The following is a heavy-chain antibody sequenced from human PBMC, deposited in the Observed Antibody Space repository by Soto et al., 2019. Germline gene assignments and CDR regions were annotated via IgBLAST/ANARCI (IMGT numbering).Heavy chain of an antibody. V-gene: IGHV5-10-1*01. CDR1: GYSFTSYW. Sequence: GESLKISCKGSGYSFTSYWISWVRQMPGKGLEWMGRIDPSDSYTNYSPSFQGHVTISADKSISTAYLQWSSLKASDTAMYYCARQYYDSSGYYSYYYGMDVWGQGTTVTVS. CDR2: IDPSDSYT. D-gene: IGHD3-22*01. CDR3: ARQYYDSSGYYSYYYGMDV. J-gene: IGHJ6*02.